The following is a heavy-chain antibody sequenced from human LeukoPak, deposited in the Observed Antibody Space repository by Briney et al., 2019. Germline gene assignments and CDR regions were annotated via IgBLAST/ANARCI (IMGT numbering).Heavy chain of an antibody. CDR2: IYYSGSI. V-gene: IGHV4-61*01. Sequence: PSETLSLTCTVSGGSISSGSYYWSWIRQPPGKGLEWIGYIYYSGSIYYNPSLKSRVTMSVDTSKNQFSLKLSSVTAVDTAVYYCASHSGTIDYWGQGTLVTVSS. CDR1: GGSISSGSYY. J-gene: IGHJ4*02. CDR3: ASHSGTIDY. D-gene: IGHD2-2*01.